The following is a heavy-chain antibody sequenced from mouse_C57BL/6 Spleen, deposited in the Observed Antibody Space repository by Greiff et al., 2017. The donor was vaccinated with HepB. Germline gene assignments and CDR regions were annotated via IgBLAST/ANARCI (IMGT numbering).Heavy chain of an antibody. D-gene: IGHD4-1*01. CDR2: INPNNGGT. CDR1: GYTFTDYY. J-gene: IGHJ4*01. Sequence: EVQLQQSGPELVKPGASVKISCKASGYTFTDYYMNWVKQSHGKSLEWIGDINPNNGGTSYNQKFKGKATLTVDKSSSTAYMELRSLTSEDSAVYYCARRRDLLGPFMDYWGQGTSVTVSS. V-gene: IGHV1-26*01. CDR3: ARRRDLLGPFMDY.